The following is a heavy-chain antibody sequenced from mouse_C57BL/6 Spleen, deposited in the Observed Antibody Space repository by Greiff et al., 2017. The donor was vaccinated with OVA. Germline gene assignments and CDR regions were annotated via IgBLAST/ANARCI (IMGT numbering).Heavy chain of an antibody. D-gene: IGHD2-2*01. V-gene: IGHV5-4*01. Sequence: EVMLVESGGGLVKPGGSLKLSCAASGFTFSSYAMSWVRQTPEKRLEWVATISDGGSYTYYPDNVKGRFTISRDNAKNNLYLQMSHLKSEDTAMYYCARDGLRAWFAYWGQGTLVTVSA. CDR3: ARDGLRAWFAY. CDR2: ISDGGSYT. J-gene: IGHJ3*01. CDR1: GFTFSSYA.